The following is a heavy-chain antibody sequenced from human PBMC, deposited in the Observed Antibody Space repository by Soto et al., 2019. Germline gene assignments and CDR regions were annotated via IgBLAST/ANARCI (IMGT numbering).Heavy chain of an antibody. V-gene: IGHV3-53*01. J-gene: IGHJ4*02. D-gene: IGHD6-19*01. CDR3: ARDLGSAWYMGLDY. CDR1: GFTVSTKY. Sequence: LRLSCAASGFTVSTKYMSWVRQAPGKGLEWVSVIYSGGSTYYADSVKGRFTISRDNSRNMLYLQMNSLRAEDTAVYYCARDLGSAWYMGLDYWGQGALVTVSS. CDR2: IYSGGST.